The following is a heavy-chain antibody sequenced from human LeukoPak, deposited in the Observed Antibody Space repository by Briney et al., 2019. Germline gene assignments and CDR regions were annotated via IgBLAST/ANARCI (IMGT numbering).Heavy chain of an antibody. CDR2: ISYDGSNK. CDR3: ARLVVVAATVDY. J-gene: IGHJ4*02. V-gene: IGHV3-30-3*01. Sequence: GASLRLSCAASGFTFSSYAMSWVRQAPGKGLEWVAVISYDGSNKYYADSVKGRFTISRDNSKNTLYLQMNSLRAEDTAVYYCARLVVVAATVDYWGQGTLVTVSS. D-gene: IGHD2-15*01. CDR1: GFTFSSYA.